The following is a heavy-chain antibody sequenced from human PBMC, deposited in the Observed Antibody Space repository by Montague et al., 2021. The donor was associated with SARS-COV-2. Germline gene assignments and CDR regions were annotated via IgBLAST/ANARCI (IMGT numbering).Heavy chain of an antibody. D-gene: IGHD3-22*01. V-gene: IGHV4-39*01. CDR1: GGSISSSSYY. CDR3: ARHGKTRIAMVVVVIGYFDY. Sequence: SETLSLTCTVSGGSISSSSYYWGWHCQPTGKGLEWIGSIYHSGXXXYXXXXQXLVTTSVATSKNQFSLKPSSVTAADTAVYYCARHGKTRIAMVVVVIGYFDYWGQGTLVTVSS. CDR2: IYHSGXX. J-gene: IGHJ4*02.